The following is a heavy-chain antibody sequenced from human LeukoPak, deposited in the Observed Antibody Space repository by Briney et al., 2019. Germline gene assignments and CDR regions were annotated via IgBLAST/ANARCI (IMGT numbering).Heavy chain of an antibody. Sequence: GGSLRLSCAASGFTFSSYAMHWVRQAPGKGLEWVAVISYDGSNKYYADSVKGRFTISRDNSKNTLYLQMNSLRAEDTAVYYCARDQSRFLEWSWDYWGQGTLFTVSS. V-gene: IGHV3-30*04. CDR2: ISYDGSNK. J-gene: IGHJ4*02. CDR1: GFTFSSYA. D-gene: IGHD3-3*01. CDR3: ARDQSRFLEWSWDY.